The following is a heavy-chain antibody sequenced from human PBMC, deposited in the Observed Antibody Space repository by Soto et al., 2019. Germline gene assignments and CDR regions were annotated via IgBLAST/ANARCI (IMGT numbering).Heavy chain of an antibody. CDR3: ARETLSYGSALDV. J-gene: IGHJ6*02. D-gene: IGHD3-16*01. V-gene: IGHV3-43*01. Sequence: LRLSCAASGFRFDDYNIHWVRQAPGKGLEWVSLITWNGGNSYYADSVKGRFTISRDGTTESVSLQMTSLKREDTGLYFCARETLSYGSALDVWGQGTTVTISS. CDR1: GFRFDDYN. CDR2: ITWNGGNS.